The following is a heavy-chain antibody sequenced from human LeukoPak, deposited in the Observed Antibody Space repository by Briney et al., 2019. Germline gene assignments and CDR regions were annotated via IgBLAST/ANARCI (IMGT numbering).Heavy chain of an antibody. CDR3: ARDPYGVIDY. J-gene: IGHJ4*02. Sequence: GGSLRLSCAASGFTFSSYWMHWVRQAPGKGVVWVSRIISDGTSTNYADSVKGRFTISRDNLKNTLYLQMNSLRAEDTAVYYCARDPYGVIDYWGQGTLVTVSS. D-gene: IGHD4-17*01. CDR2: IISDGTST. CDR1: GFTFSSYW. V-gene: IGHV3-74*01.